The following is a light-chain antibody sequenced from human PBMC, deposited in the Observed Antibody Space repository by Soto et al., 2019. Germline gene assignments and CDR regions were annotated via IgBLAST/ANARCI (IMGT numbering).Light chain of an antibody. CDR2: WAS. V-gene: IGKV4-1*01. Sequence: DIVMTQSPDSLAVSLGERATINCKSSQSVFYSSNNKNYLAWYQQKPGQPPKLLIYWASTRESGVPDRCSGSGSGTDFTLTTSSLQAEDVAVYYCQQYYRPWTFGQGTKVEIK. J-gene: IGKJ1*01. CDR3: QQYYRPWT. CDR1: QSVFYSSNNKNY.